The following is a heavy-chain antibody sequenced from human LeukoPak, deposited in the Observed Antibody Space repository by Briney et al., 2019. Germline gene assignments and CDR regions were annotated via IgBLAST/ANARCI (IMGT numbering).Heavy chain of an antibody. Sequence: SETLSLTCTVSGGSISSYNYYWGWIRQPPGKGLEWIGSIYYSGSTYYNPSLKSRVTISVDTSKNQFSLRLRSVTAADTAVYYCARDKGYGSGSYTSWGQGTLVTVSS. CDR3: ARDKGYGSGSYTS. CDR1: GGSISSYNYY. D-gene: IGHD3-10*01. CDR2: IYYSGST. J-gene: IGHJ4*02. V-gene: IGHV4-39*02.